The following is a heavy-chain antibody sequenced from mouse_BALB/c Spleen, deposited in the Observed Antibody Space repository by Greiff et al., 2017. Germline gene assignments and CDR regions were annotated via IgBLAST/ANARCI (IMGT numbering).Heavy chain of an antibody. CDR1: GFSLTSYG. V-gene: IGHV2-9*02. Sequence: VKVVESGPGLVAPSQSLSITCTVSGFSLTSYGVHWVRQPPGKGLEWLGVIWAGGSTNYNSALMSRLSISKDNSKSQVFLKMNSLQTDDTAMYYCARVPPVYYEDMDYWGQGTSVTVSS. CDR2: IWAGGST. CDR3: ARVPPVYYEDMDY. J-gene: IGHJ4*01. D-gene: IGHD2-4*01.